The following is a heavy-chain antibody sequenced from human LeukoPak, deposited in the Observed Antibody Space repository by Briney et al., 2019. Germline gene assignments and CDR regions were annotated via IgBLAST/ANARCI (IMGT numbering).Heavy chain of an antibody. Sequence: ASVKVSCKASGYTFTSYYMHWVRQAPGQGLEWMGIINPSGGSTSYAQKFQGRVTMTRDTSTSTVYMELSSLRSEDMAVYYCARMYSSSYYYYYGMDVWGQGTTVTVSS. D-gene: IGHD6-6*01. V-gene: IGHV1-46*01. J-gene: IGHJ6*02. CDR1: GYTFTSYY. CDR2: INPSGGST. CDR3: ARMYSSSYYYYYGMDV.